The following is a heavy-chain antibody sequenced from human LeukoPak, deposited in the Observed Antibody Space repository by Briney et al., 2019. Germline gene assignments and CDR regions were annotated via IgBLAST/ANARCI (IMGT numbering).Heavy chain of an antibody. V-gene: IGHV4-4*07. Sequence: PSETLSLTCTVSGGSISYFYWSWIRQPAGKGLEWIGRIYTSGSTNYNPSLKSRVTMSVDTSKKQFSLKLSSVTAADTAVYYCARHEITFGGVISSLVDYWGQGTLVTVSS. CDR1: GGSISYFY. CDR2: IYTSGST. D-gene: IGHD3-16*01. J-gene: IGHJ4*02. CDR3: ARHEITFGGVISSLVDY.